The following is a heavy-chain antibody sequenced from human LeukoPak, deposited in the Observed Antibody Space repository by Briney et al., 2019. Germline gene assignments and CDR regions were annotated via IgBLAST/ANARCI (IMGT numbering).Heavy chain of an antibody. CDR3: ARLSYDSSGYYYGYFDY. Sequence: GASLQISCKGSGYSFTSYWIGWVRQLPGKGLEWMGIIYPGDSDTRYSPSFQGQVTISADKSISTAYLQWSSLKASDTAMYYCARLSYDSSGYYYGYFDYWGQGTLVTVSS. CDR1: GYSFTSYW. J-gene: IGHJ4*02. V-gene: IGHV5-51*01. CDR2: IYPGDSDT. D-gene: IGHD3-22*01.